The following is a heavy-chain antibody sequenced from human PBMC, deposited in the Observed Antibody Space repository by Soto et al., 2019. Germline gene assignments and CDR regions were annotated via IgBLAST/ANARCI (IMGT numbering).Heavy chain of an antibody. J-gene: IGHJ3*02. V-gene: IGHV1-69*02. Sequence: ASVKGSCNASGGTFSSYTISWVRQAPGQGLEWMGRIIPILGIANYAQKFQGRVTITADKSTSTAYMELSSLRSEDTAVYYCARGYCSGGSCDNAFDIWGQGTMVTVSS. CDR2: IIPILGIA. CDR3: ARGYCSGGSCDNAFDI. CDR1: GGTFSSYT. D-gene: IGHD2-15*01.